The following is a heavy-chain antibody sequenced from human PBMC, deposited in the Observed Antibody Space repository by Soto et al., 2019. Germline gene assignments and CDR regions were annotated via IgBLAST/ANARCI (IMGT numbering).Heavy chain of an antibody. V-gene: IGHV3-21*01. J-gene: IGHJ4*02. CDR1: GFTFSSYS. CDR3: ASAVLRYYFDY. CDR2: ISSSSSYI. Sequence: EVQLVESGGGLVKPGGSLRLSCAASGFTFSSYSMNWVRQAPGKGLEWVSSISSSSSYIYYADSVKGRFTISSDNAKNSLYLQMNSLRAEDTAVYYCASAVLRYYFDYWGQGTLVTVSS.